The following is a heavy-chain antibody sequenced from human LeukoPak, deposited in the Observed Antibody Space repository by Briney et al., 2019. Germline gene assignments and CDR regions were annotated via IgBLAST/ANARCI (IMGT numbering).Heavy chain of an antibody. Sequence: ASVKVSCKASGYTFTSYDINWVRQATGQGLEWMGWMNPNSGNTGYAQKFQGRVTMTRNTSISTACMELSSLRSEDTAVYYCARDRSSSWYEGDYYYYMDVWGKGTTVTVSS. CDR3: ARDRSSSWYEGDYYYYMDV. CDR2: MNPNSGNT. V-gene: IGHV1-8*01. CDR1: GYTFTSYD. J-gene: IGHJ6*03. D-gene: IGHD6-13*01.